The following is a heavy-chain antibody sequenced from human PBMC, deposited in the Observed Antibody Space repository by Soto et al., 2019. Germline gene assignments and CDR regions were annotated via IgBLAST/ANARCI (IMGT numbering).Heavy chain of an antibody. Sequence: SETLSLTCGVSGSSVRSDFYWAWIRQSPGAGLEWLGSIYPSGNTYYNPSVRGRITISVDTSKNHFSLTLTSVTAADTARYYCVAYTAAHNWFDPWGQGTLVTVAS. V-gene: IGHV4-38-2*01. CDR1: GSSVRSDFY. J-gene: IGHJ5*02. CDR2: IYPSGNT. CDR3: VAYTAAHNWFDP. D-gene: IGHD2-2*02.